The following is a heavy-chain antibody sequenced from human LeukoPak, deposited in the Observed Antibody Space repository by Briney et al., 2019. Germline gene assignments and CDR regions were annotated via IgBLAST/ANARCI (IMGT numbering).Heavy chain of an antibody. Sequence: GESLKISCKASGYSFISYWIGWVRQMPGKGLEWMGIIYPGDSETRYSPSFQGQISISVDKSISTAYLQWSSLKASDTAMYYCARALPGINNWDEFDYWGQGTRVTVSS. CDR2: IYPGDSET. J-gene: IGHJ4*02. V-gene: IGHV5-51*01. CDR1: GYSFISYW. CDR3: ARALPGINNWDEFDY. D-gene: IGHD1-20*01.